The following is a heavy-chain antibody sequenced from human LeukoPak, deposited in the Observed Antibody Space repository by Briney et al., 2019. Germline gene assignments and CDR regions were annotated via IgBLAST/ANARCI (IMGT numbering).Heavy chain of an antibody. CDR3: ARGRGRNPSGYYYYMDV. Sequence: GGSLRLSCAASGFTFSSYDMNWVRQAPGKGLEWVSGISGSGGSTYSVDSVKGRFTVSRDNSKNTLYLQMNSLRAEDTAVYYCARGRGRNPSGYYYYMDVWGKGATVTISS. J-gene: IGHJ6*04. D-gene: IGHD3-16*01. CDR1: GFTFSSYD. V-gene: IGHV3-23*01. CDR2: ISGSGGST.